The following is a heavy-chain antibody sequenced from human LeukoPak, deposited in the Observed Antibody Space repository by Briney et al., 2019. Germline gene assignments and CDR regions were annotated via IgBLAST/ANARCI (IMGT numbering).Heavy chain of an antibody. CDR2: MNPNSGNT. V-gene: IGHV1-8*01. CDR3: ARAVIYGDYYYYYMDV. CDR1: GYTFTSYD. J-gene: IGHJ6*03. D-gene: IGHD4-17*01. Sequence: ASVKVSCKASGYTFTSYDINWVRQATGQGLEWMGWMNPNSGNTGYAQKFQGRVTITADESTSTAYMELSSLRSEDTAVYYCARAVIYGDYYYYYMDVWGKGTTVTISS.